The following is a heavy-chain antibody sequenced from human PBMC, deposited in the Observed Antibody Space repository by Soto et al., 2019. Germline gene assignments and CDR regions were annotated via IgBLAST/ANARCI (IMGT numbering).Heavy chain of an antibody. V-gene: IGHV3-30*18. CDR3: AKGADRFRTYSSSWYYFDY. J-gene: IGHJ4*02. Sequence: GGSLRLSCAASGFTFSSYGMHWVRQAPGKGLEWVAVISYDGSNKYYADSVKGRFTISRDNSKNKLYLQMNSLRAEDTAVYYCAKGADRFRTYSSSWYYFDYWGQGTLVTVSS. CDR1: GFTFSSYG. CDR2: ISYDGSNK. D-gene: IGHD6-13*01.